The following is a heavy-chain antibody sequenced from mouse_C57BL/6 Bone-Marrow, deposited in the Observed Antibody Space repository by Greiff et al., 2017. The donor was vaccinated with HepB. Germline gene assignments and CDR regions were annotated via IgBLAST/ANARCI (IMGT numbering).Heavy chain of an antibody. V-gene: IGHV1-81*01. CDR1: GYTFTSYG. CDR3: ARWDYSNYDWYFDV. Sequence: QVQLQQSGAELARPGASVKLSCKASGYTFTSYGISWVKQRTGQGLEWIGEIYPRSGNTYYNEKFKGKATLTADKSSSTAYMELRSLTAEDSAVYFGARWDYSNYDWYFDVWGTGTTVTVSS. J-gene: IGHJ1*03. CDR2: IYPRSGNT. D-gene: IGHD2-5*01.